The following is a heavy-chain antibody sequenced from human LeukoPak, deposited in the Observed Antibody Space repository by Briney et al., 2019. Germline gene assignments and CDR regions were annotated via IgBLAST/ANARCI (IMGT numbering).Heavy chain of an antibody. J-gene: IGHJ4*02. CDR2: ISWNGASR. V-gene: IGHV3-43*01. CDR3: AKGSIRGIIIPPVFDY. CDR1: GFAFDDYT. D-gene: IGHD3-10*01. Sequence: GESLRLSCAASGFAFDDYTVHWVRQAPGKGLDWVSLISWNGASRYYADSVEGRFTISRDHSKNSLYLQMNSLRSEDSAFYYCAKGSIRGIIIPPVFDYWGQGTLVTVSS.